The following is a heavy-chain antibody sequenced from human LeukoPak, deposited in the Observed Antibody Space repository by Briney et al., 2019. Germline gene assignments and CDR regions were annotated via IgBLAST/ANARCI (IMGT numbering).Heavy chain of an antibody. CDR2: ISANIGGT. CDR1: GYTFTDYY. CDR3: ARDGSFDY. Sequence: ASVKVSCKASGYTFTDYYIHWLRQAPGQGLEWMGWISANIGGTNYAQKFRGRVAMTKDTSISTAYMELSGLTSDDTAVYYCARDGSFDYWGQGTLATVSS. J-gene: IGHJ4*02. V-gene: IGHV1-2*02. D-gene: IGHD5-12*01.